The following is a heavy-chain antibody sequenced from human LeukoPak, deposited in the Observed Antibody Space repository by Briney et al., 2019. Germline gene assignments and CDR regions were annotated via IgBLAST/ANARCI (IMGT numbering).Heavy chain of an antibody. CDR3: ARASLFDDYATATDAFDI. Sequence: SVKVSCKASGGTFSSYAISWVRQAPGQGLEWMGGIIPIFGAANYAQKFQGRVTITADESTSTAYMELSSLRSEDTAVYYCARASLFDDYATATDAFDIWGQGTMVTVSS. D-gene: IGHD3-16*01. J-gene: IGHJ3*02. CDR1: GGTFSSYA. CDR2: IIPIFGAA. V-gene: IGHV1-69*13.